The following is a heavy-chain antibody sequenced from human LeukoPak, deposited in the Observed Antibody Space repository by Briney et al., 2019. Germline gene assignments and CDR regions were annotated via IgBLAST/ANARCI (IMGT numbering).Heavy chain of an antibody. CDR2: INPSGGST. V-gene: IGHV1-46*01. CDR1: GYSFTTNF. CDR3: ARENAQFYYDSSDYYYFDY. D-gene: IGHD3-22*01. Sequence: GASVKVSCKASGYSFTTNFMHWVRQAPGQGLEWMGIINPSGGSTSHAQEFQGRVTMTRDTSTSTVYMELSSLRSEDTAVYYCARENAQFYYDSSDYYYFDYWGQGTLVTVSS. J-gene: IGHJ4*02.